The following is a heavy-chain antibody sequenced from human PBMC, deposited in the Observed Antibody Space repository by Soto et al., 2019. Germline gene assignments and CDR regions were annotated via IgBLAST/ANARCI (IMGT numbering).Heavy chain of an antibody. CDR2: IKQDGSEK. J-gene: IGHJ6*02. V-gene: IGHV3-7*01. D-gene: IGHD4-17*01. CDR3: ARDRLTTDYGMDV. CDR1: GFTFSSYR. Sequence: EVQLVESGGGLVQPGGSLRLSCAASGFTFSSYRMSWVRQAPGKGLEWVANIKQDGSEKYYVDSVKGRFTISRDNAKNSLYLQMNSLRAEDTAVYYCARDRLTTDYGMDVWGQGTTVTVSS.